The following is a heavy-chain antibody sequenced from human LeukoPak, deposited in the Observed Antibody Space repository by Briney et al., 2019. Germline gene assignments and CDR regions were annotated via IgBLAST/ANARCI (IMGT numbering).Heavy chain of an antibody. J-gene: IGHJ5*02. Sequence: GGSLRPSCAASGFTFSNAWMSWVRQAPGKGLEWVGRIKSKTDGGTTDYAAPVKGRFTISRDDSKNTLYLQMNSLKTEDTAVYYCTTFLESLNYDSFSRFDPWGQGTLVTVSS. CDR2: IKSKTDGGTT. CDR3: TTFLESLNYDSFSRFDP. CDR1: GFTFSNAW. V-gene: IGHV3-15*01. D-gene: IGHD3-3*01.